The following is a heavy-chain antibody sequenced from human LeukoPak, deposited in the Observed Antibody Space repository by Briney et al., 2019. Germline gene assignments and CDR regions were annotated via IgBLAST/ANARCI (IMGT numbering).Heavy chain of an antibody. D-gene: IGHD2-21*02. J-gene: IGHJ4*02. V-gene: IGHV4-59*01. CDR1: GGSITSYY. CDR2: MYYSGTT. Sequence: SETLSLTCTVSGGSITSYYRSWIRQSPGKGLEWIGFMYYSGTTNYNPSLKSRVTISLGMSKNQFSLKLSTVTAADTPVYYCASHPMAVTPHVDYWGQGTLVTVSS. CDR3: ASHPMAVTPHVDY.